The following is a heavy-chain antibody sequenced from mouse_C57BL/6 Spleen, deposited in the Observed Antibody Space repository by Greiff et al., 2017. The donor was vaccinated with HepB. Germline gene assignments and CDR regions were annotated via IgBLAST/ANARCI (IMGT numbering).Heavy chain of an antibody. D-gene: IGHD1-2*01. Sequence: VQLQQSGPELVKPGASVKISCKASGYTFTDYYMNWVKQSHGKSLEWIGDINPNNGGTSYNQKFKGKATLTVDKSSSTAYMELRSLTSEDSAVYYCARGYDRYAMDYWGQGTSVTVSS. J-gene: IGHJ4*01. V-gene: IGHV1-26*01. CDR2: INPNNGGT. CDR1: GYTFTDYY. CDR3: ARGYDRYAMDY.